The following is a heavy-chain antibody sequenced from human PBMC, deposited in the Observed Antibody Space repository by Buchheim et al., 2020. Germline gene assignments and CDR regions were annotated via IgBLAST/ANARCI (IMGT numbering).Heavy chain of an antibody. CDR3: ARGKDRAIYGDPTLGFDY. V-gene: IGHV3-33*01. CDR2: IWYDGSNK. J-gene: IGHJ4*02. D-gene: IGHD4-17*01. CDR1: GFTFSSYG. Sequence: QVQLVESGGGVVQPGRSLRLSCAASGFTFSSYGMHWVRRAPGKGLEWVAVIWYDGSNKYYADSVKGRFTISRDNSKNTLYLQMNSLRAEDTAVYYCARGKDRAIYGDPTLGFDYWGQGTL.